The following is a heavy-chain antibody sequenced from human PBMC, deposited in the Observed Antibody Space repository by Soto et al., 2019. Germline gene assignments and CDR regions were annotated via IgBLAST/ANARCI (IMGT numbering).Heavy chain of an antibody. CDR2: IIPIFGTA. Sequence: QVQLVQSGAEVKKPGSSVKVSCKASGGTFSSYAISWVRQAPGQGLEWMGGIIPIFGTANYAQKFQGRVTITADESTGTACMELSSLRSEDTAVYYCARGRWVVVVAATPYYYGMDVWGQGTTVTVSS. D-gene: IGHD2-15*01. J-gene: IGHJ6*02. CDR1: GGTFSSYA. CDR3: ARGRWVVVVAATPYYYGMDV. V-gene: IGHV1-69*12.